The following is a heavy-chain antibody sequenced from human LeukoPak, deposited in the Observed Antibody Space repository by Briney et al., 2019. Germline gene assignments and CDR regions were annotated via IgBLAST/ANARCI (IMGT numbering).Heavy chain of an antibody. CDR1: GYSFTSYW. D-gene: IGHD1-14*01. CDR3: ARSLGGHTGQHYGMDV. Sequence: GESLNLSCKGSGYSFTSYWIGWVRQMPGKGLEWMGIIYPGDSDTRYSPSFQGQVTISADKSISTAYLQWSSLKASDTAMYYCARSLGGHTGQHYGMDVWGQGTTVTVSS. J-gene: IGHJ6*02. V-gene: IGHV5-51*01. CDR2: IYPGDSDT.